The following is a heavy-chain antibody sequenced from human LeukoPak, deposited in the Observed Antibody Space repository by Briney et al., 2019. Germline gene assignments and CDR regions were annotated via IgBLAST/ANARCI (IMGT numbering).Heavy chain of an antibody. V-gene: IGHV4-4*07. CDR1: GGSIISSY. D-gene: IGHD1-26*01. J-gene: IGHJ6*03. Sequence: TSETLSLTCTVSGGSIISSYWSWIRQPAGKGLEWIGRIDASGSTYYNPSLKSRVTVSVDTSKNQFSLKLRSVTAADTAVYYCARGSSYSGSYRYYYYYMDVWGKGTTVTVSS. CDR3: ARGSSYSGSYRYYYYYMDV. CDR2: IDASGST.